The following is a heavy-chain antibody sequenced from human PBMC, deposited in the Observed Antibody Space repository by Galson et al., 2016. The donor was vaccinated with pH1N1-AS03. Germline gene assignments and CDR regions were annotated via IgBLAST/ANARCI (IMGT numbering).Heavy chain of an antibody. CDR1: GLSFSNHV. V-gene: IGHV3-23*01. Sequence: SLRLSCAASGLSFSNHVMSWVRQAPGKGLHWVSTISDSGSTTYHGDSVKGRFTTSRDNSQNTLFLHMNSLRAEDTALYYCATVKAEMDDAFDIWGRGTMVTVSS. CDR3: ATVKAEMDDAFDI. J-gene: IGHJ3*02. D-gene: IGHD5-24*01. CDR2: ISDSGSTT.